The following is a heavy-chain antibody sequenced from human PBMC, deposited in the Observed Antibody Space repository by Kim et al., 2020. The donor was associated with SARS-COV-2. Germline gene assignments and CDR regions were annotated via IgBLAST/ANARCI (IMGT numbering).Heavy chain of an antibody. J-gene: IGHJ5*02. CDR1: GGTFSSYA. CDR3: ARDSAPSAFDP. CDR2: IIPILGIA. Sequence: SVKVSCKASGGTFSSYAISWVRQAPGQGLEWMGRIIPILGIANYAQKFQGRVTITADKSTSTAYMELSSLRSEDTAVYYCARDSAPSAFDPWGQGTLVTVSS. D-gene: IGHD3-10*01. V-gene: IGHV1-69*04.